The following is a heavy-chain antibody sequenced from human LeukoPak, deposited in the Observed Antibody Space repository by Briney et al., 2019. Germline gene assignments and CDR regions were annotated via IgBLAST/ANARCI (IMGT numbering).Heavy chain of an antibody. CDR1: GDSISSSSYY. Sequence: SETLSLTCTVSGDSISSSSYYWGWIRQPPGKGLEWIGSIYYSGSTYYNPSLKSRVTISVDTSKNQFSLKLSSVTAADTAVYYCATIRYFDWLSPNFDYWGQGALVTVSS. CDR3: ATIRYFDWLSPNFDY. V-gene: IGHV4-39*01. D-gene: IGHD3-9*01. CDR2: IYYSGST. J-gene: IGHJ4*02.